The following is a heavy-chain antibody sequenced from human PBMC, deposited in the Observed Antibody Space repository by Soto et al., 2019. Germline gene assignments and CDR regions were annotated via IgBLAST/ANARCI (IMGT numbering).Heavy chain of an antibody. CDR1: GDIFTKYA. CDR2: IITMFGTT. D-gene: IGHD2-21*01. V-gene: IGHV1-69*01. CDR3: ARVGPPSPSVIWFFDL. Sequence: QVHLVQSGAEVKKPGSSVKVSCAASGDIFTKYAIAWVRLAPGQGLEWMGEIITMFGTTDYEPRFQGRLTRTADESTGTGYMELHSLRSEDTAIYYCARVGPPSPSVIWFFDLWGRGTLVTVSS. J-gene: IGHJ2*01.